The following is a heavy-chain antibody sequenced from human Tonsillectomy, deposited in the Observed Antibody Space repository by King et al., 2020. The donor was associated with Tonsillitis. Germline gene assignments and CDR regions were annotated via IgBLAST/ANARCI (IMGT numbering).Heavy chain of an antibody. D-gene: IGHD6-13*01. J-gene: IGHJ3*02. Sequence: VQLVESGVEVKKPGASVKVSCKASGYTFTNYGITWVRQAPGQGLEWMGWISAYNGNTDYAQNLQGRVTMTTDTSTSTAYMELRSLRSDDTAVYYCARDRGLYSRGDASDIWGQGTLVTVSS. CDR3: ARDRGLYSRGDASDI. CDR2: ISAYNGNT. CDR1: GYTFTNYG. V-gene: IGHV1-18*01.